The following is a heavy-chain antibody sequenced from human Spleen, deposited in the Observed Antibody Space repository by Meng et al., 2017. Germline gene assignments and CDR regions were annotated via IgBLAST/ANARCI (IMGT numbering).Heavy chain of an antibody. CDR2: IYHSGST. CDR3: ARQISSPDRAFDI. J-gene: IGHJ3*02. CDR1: GYSISSGHY. Sequence: GSLRLSCSVSGYSISSGHYWGWIRQAPGKGLEWIGSIYHSGSTYYNPSLTSRVTLSVDTSKNQFSLKLSSVTAADTAVYYCARQISSPDRAFDIWGQGTMVTVSS. D-gene: IGHD2-15*01. V-gene: IGHV4-38-2*02.